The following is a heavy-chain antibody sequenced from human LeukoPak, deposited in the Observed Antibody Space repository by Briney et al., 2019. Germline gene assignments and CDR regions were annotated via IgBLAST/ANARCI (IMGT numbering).Heavy chain of an antibody. V-gene: IGHV1-8*03. J-gene: IGHJ4*02. CDR1: GYTFTSYD. D-gene: IGHD3-3*01. Sequence: ASVKVSCKASGYTFTSYDINWVRQATGQGLEWLGWINPNSGNTGYAQKFQGRVTITRNTSISTAYMELSSLRSEDTAVYYCARDPLLYDFWSGYHDYWGQGTLVTVSS. CDR3: ARDPLLYDFWSGYHDY. CDR2: INPNSGNT.